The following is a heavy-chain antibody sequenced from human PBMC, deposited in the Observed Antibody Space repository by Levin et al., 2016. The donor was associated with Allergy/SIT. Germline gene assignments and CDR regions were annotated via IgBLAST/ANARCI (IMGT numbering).Heavy chain of an antibody. Sequence: VRQAPGKGLEWVSAISGSGGSTYYADSVKGRFTISRDNSKNTLYLQMNSLRAEDTAVYYCAKDHTTKYYFDYWGQGTLVTVSS. V-gene: IGHV3-23*01. CDR3: AKDHTTKYYFDY. D-gene: IGHD1-26*01. CDR2: ISGSGGST. J-gene: IGHJ4*02.